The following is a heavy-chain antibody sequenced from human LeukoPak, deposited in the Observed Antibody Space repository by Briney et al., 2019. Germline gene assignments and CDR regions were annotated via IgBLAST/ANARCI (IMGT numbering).Heavy chain of an antibody. Sequence: GGSLRLSCVASGYTFSSFSINWVRQAPGKGVEWVSSISVRSNYIYYADSVRGRFSISRDDARNSLYLQMYSLRGDDTAVYYCARLRRNSDSSGYYYYYDYWGQGTLVTVSS. J-gene: IGHJ4*02. CDR1: GYTFSSFS. CDR2: ISVRSNYI. D-gene: IGHD3-22*01. V-gene: IGHV3-21*01. CDR3: ARLRRNSDSSGYYYYYDY.